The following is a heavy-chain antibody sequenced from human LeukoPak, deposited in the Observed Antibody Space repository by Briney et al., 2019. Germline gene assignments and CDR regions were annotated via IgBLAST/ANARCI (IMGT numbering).Heavy chain of an antibody. Sequence: ASVKVSCKASGYTFTSYYMHWVRQAPGQGLEWMGIINPSGGSTSYAQRFQDRVTMTRDTSTSTVYMELSSLRSEDTAVYYCATGYWSGGSFFHYFDHWAQRTLVTVAS. CDR1: GYTFTSYY. J-gene: IGHJ4*02. CDR3: ATGYWSGGSFFHYFDH. D-gene: IGHD2-15*01. V-gene: IGHV1-46*01. CDR2: INPSGGST.